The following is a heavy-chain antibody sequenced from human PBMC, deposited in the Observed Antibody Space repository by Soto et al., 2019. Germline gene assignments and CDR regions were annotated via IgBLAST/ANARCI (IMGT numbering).Heavy chain of an antibody. V-gene: IGHV3-13*01. J-gene: IGHJ4*02. CDR2: IGTAGDT. CDR1: GLTFSSYD. Sequence: GGSLRLSCAASGLTFSSYDMHWVRQATGKGLEWVSAIGTAGDTYYPGSVKGRFTISRENAKNSLYLQMNSLRAGDTAVYYCARGAYYYDSSGNFPFDYWGQGTLVTVSS. CDR3: ARGAYYYDSSGNFPFDY. D-gene: IGHD3-22*01.